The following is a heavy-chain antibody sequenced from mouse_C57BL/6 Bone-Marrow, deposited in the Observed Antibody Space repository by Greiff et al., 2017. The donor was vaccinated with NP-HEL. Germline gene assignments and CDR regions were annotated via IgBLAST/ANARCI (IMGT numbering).Heavy chain of an antibody. D-gene: IGHD2-12*01. CDR3: ARRLLLAY. V-gene: IGHV5-6*02. J-gene: IGHJ3*01. Sequence: EVKLVESGGDLVKPGGSLKLSCAASGFTFSSYGMSWVRQTPDKRLEWVATISSGGSYTYYPDSVKGRFTISRDNAKNTLYLQMSSLKSEDTAMYYCARRLLLAYWGQGTLVTVSA. CDR2: ISSGGSYT. CDR1: GFTFSSYG.